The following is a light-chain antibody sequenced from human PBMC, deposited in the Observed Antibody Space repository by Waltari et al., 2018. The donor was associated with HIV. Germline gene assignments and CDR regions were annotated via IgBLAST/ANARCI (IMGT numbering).Light chain of an antibody. CDR1: QTLVHINRSNS. CDR3: MQALQIPRT. Sequence: DIVMTQSPLSLPVTPGQPASMSGRSTQTLVHINRSNSVDWYLKKPGQSPQLLIHLASNRAAGVPDRFTGSGSGTEFTLKISRVEDEDVGVYYCMQALQIPRTFGPGTKVEIK. V-gene: IGKV2-28*01. J-gene: IGKJ3*01. CDR2: LAS.